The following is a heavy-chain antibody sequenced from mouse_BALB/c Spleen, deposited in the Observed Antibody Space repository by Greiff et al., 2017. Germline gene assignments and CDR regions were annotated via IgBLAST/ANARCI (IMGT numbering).Heavy chain of an antibody. D-gene: IGHD2-4*01. J-gene: IGHJ2*01. V-gene: IGHV3-6*02. CDR2: ISYDGSN. CDR1: GYSITSGYY. Sequence: EVQLQESGPGLVKPSQSLSLTCSVTGYSITSGYYWNWIRQFPGNKLEWMGYISYDGSNNYNPSLKNRISITRDTSKNQFFLKLNSVTTEDTATYYCARDGGLPYFDYWGQGTTLTVSS. CDR3: ARDGGLPYFDY.